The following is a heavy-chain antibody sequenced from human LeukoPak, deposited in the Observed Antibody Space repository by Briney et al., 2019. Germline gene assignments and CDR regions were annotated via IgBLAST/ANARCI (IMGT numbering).Heavy chain of an antibody. D-gene: IGHD2-2*01. Sequence: SETLSLTCAVYGGSFSGYYWSWIRQPPGKGLEWIGEINHSGSTNYNPSLKSRVTISVDTSKNQFSLKLSSVTAADTAVYYCARIGSRCSSTSCYGAYYYYYGMDVWGQGTTVTVSS. J-gene: IGHJ6*02. CDR3: ARIGSRCSSTSCYGAYYYYYGMDV. V-gene: IGHV4-34*01. CDR2: INHSGST. CDR1: GGSFSGYY.